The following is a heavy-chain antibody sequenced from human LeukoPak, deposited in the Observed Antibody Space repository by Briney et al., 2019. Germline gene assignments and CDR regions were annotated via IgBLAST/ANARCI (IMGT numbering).Heavy chain of an antibody. Sequence: GGSLRLSCAASGFTVSSNYMSWVRQAPGKGLEWVSVIYSGGSTYYADSVKGRFTISRDNSKNTLYPQMNSLRAEDTAVYYCASSLSGDFWSGYYNYYGMDVWGQGTTVTVSS. D-gene: IGHD3-3*01. J-gene: IGHJ6*02. V-gene: IGHV3-53*01. CDR3: ASSLSGDFWSGYYNYYGMDV. CDR1: GFTVSSNY. CDR2: IYSGGST.